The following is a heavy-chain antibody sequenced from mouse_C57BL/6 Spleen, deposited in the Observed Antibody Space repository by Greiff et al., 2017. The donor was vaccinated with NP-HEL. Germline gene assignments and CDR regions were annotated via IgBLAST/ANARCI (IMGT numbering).Heavy chain of an antibody. J-gene: IGHJ2*01. CDR3: ARSNAGFFYLDY. CDR1: GYTFTSYT. CDR2: INPSSGYT. Sequence: VQLQQSGAELARPGASVKMSCKASGYTFTSYTMHWVKQRPGQGLEWIGYINPSSGYTKYNQKFKDKATLTADKSSSTAYMQLSSLASEDSAVYYCARSNAGFFYLDYWGPGTTLTVSS. D-gene: IGHD2-3*01. V-gene: IGHV1-4*01.